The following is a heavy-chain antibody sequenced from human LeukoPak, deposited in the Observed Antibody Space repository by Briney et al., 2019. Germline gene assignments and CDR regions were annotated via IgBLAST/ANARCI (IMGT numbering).Heavy chain of an antibody. Sequence: GGCLRLSCAASGFTFSSYGMHWVRQAAGKGLEWVAVIWYDGSNKYYADSVKGRFTISRDNSKNTLYLQMNSLRAEDTAVCCVAKGACLKILENLDYWGQGTLYTVSS. J-gene: IGHJ4*02. V-gene: IGHV3-33*06. D-gene: IGHD1-1*01. CDR2: IWYDGSNK. CDR1: GFTFSSYG. CDR3: AKGACLKILENLDY.